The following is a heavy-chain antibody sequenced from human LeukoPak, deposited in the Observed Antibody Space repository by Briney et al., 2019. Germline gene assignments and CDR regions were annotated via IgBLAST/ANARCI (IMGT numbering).Heavy chain of an antibody. D-gene: IGHD2-21*02. V-gene: IGHV3-23*01. Sequence: GGSLRLSCAASGFTFSSYALSWVRQAPGKGLEWVSAISGSGGSTYYADSLKGQFTISRDNSKNTMYLQMNSLRGEDTAVYYCAKEMVVTAREFDYWGQGTLVTVSS. CDR1: GFTFSSYA. CDR3: AKEMVVTAREFDY. CDR2: ISGSGGST. J-gene: IGHJ4*02.